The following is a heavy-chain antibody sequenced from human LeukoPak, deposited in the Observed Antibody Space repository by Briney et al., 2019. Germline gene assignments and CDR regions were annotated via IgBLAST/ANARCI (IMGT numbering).Heavy chain of an antibody. D-gene: IGHD2/OR15-2a*01. CDR3: ARGFSSQSPFDY. CDR1: GFTFSDFW. J-gene: IGHJ4*02. V-gene: IGHV3-21*06. Sequence: PGGSLRLSCAASGFTFSDFWMNWVRQAPGKGLEWVSSISSSNTYIYYADSVRGRFTISRDNAKNSLYLQTNSLRAEDTAVFYCARGFSSQSPFDYWGQGTLVTVSS. CDR2: ISSSNTYI.